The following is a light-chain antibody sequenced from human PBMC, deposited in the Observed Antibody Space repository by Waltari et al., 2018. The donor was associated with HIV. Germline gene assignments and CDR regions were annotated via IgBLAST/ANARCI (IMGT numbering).Light chain of an antibody. V-gene: IGLV3-27*01. Sequence: SYELTQPSSVSVSPGQTARITCSGDALAEKKYARWFQQTPGQAPILVIYKDTERPSGIPERFSGSSSGTTVTLTISGAQVEDEADYFCYSAADKNVLFGGGTKLTVL. CDR1: ALAEKKY. J-gene: IGLJ2*01. CDR3: YSAADKNVL. CDR2: KDT.